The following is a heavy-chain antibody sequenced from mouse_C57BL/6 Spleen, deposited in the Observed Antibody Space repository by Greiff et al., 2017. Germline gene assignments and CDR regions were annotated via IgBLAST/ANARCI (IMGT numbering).Heavy chain of an antibody. J-gene: IGHJ4*01. D-gene: IGHD1-1*02. CDR2: IDPSDSDT. V-gene: IGHV1-52*01. CDR3: ARGWSGHRCYCAMDY. Sequence: QVQLQQSGAELVRPGSSVKLSCKASGYTFTSYWMHWVKQRPIQGLEWIGNIDPSDSDTNYNQKFKGKATLTVDKSSSTAYMQLSSLTSEDSAVYYDARGWSGHRCYCAMDYWGQGTEGTVSA. CDR1: GYTFTSYW.